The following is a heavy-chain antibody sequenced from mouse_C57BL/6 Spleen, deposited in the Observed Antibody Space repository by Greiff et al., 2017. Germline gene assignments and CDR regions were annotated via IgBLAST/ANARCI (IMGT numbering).Heavy chain of an antibody. CDR2: ISYDGSN. D-gene: IGHD2-2*01. CDR3: ARWLGAWFAY. CDR1: GYSITSGYY. Sequence: EVKVEESGPGLVKPSQSLSLTCSVTGYSITSGYYWNWIRQFPGNKLEWMGYISYDGSNNYNPSLKNRISITRDTSKNQFFLKLNSVTTEDTATYYCARWLGAWFAYWGQGTLVTVSA. V-gene: IGHV3-6*01. J-gene: IGHJ3*01.